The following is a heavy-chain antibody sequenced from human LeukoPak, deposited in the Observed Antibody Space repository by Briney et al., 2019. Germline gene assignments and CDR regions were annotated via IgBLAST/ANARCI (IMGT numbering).Heavy chain of an antibody. CDR2: VYYDGTS. CDR3: VRHISTNTGYFDS. Sequence: SEALSLTCTVSGGSINSHSYYWGWIRQPPGKGLEWIGSVYYDGTSYSNPSLKSRAAVFVDTSRDQFSLDLSFVTAADTALYYCVRHISTNTGYFDSCGPGILVSVSS. CDR1: GGSINSHSYY. V-gene: IGHV4-39*01. J-gene: IGHJ4*02. D-gene: IGHD5-24*01.